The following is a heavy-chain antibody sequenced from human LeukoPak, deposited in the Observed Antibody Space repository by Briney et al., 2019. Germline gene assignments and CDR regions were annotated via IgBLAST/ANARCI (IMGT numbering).Heavy chain of an antibody. Sequence: GGSLRLSCAAAGFTFSSYWMSWVRQAPGKGLEWVANIKQDGSEEVYVDSVKGRFTISRDNSKNTVYLQMNSLRAEDTAVYYCARDEWRGPYYWGQGTLVTVSS. CDR1: GFTFSSYW. CDR2: IKQDGSEE. D-gene: IGHD3-3*01. V-gene: IGHV3-7*05. J-gene: IGHJ4*02. CDR3: ARDEWRGPYY.